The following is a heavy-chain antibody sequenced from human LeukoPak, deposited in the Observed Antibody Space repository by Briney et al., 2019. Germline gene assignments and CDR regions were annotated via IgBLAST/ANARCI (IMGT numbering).Heavy chain of an antibody. J-gene: IGHJ4*02. V-gene: IGHV3-74*01. CDR1: GFTFSSSW. Sequence: GGSLRLSCAASGFTFSSSWMHWVRQAPGKGLVWVSRINDDGSIADYADSVKGRFTISRDNAKNTLYLQMNSLRAEDTAVYYCGRALGSPLDYWGQGTLVTISS. CDR3: GRALGSPLDY. D-gene: IGHD1-26*01. CDR2: INDDGSIA.